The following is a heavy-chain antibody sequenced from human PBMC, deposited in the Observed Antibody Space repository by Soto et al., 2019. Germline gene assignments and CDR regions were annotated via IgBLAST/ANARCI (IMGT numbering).Heavy chain of an antibody. CDR3: AKYLRGWQLGY. V-gene: IGHV4-31*03. CDR2: IFYSGST. CDR1: GGSISSVGSY. J-gene: IGHJ4*02. D-gene: IGHD1-1*01. Sequence: QVQLQESGPGLVKPSQTLSLTCSVSGGSISSVGSYMSWIRQHPGKGLEWIGYIFYSGSTYYNPSLMSRVTISLDMSKNQFSLNLTSVTAADTAVYFCAKYLRGWQLGYWGQGTLVTVSS.